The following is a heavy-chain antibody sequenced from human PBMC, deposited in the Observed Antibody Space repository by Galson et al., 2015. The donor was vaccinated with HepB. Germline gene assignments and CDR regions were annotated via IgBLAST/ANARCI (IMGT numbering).Heavy chain of an antibody. V-gene: IGHV3-23*01. CDR3: AKDGISGTTGPYYFDS. D-gene: IGHD1-7*01. Sequence: SLRLSCAASGFAFSSYAMSWVRQAPGKGLEWVSATRGSGGSTYYADSVKGRFTISSDTSKNTLFLLMNSLRADDTAVYYCAKDGISGTTGPYYFDSWGQGTLVTVSS. CDR1: GFAFSSYA. J-gene: IGHJ4*02. CDR2: TRGSGGST.